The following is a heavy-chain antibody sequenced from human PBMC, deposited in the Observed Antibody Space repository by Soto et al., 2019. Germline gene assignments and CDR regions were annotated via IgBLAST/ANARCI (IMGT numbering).Heavy chain of an antibody. D-gene: IGHD5-18*01. CDR1: GYTFTSYD. CDR3: ARDLYVGYYYGPLDY. V-gene: IGHV1-18*01. CDR2: ISASKGNT. J-gene: IGHJ4*02. Sequence: QVQLVQSGAEVKKPGASVKVSCKASGYTFTSYDISLVRQAPGQGLEWMGWISASKGNTNYAQKLQDRVTLTTDTSTSTAYMELRSLRSDDTAVYYCARDLYVGYYYGPLDYWGQGTLVTVSS.